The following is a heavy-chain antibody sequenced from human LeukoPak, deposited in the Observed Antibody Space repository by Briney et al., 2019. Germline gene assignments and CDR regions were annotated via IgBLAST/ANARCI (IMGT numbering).Heavy chain of an antibody. V-gene: IGHV3-23*01. CDR1: GFTFSSYA. Sequence: GGSLRLSCAASGFTFSSYAMSWVRQAPGKGLEWVSAISGSGGSTYYADSVKGRFTISRDNSKNTLYLQMNSLRAEDTAVYYCAKVVNRRYFDWALGDHWGQGTLVTVSS. D-gene: IGHD3-9*01. CDR2: ISGSGGST. CDR3: AKVVNRRYFDWALGDH. J-gene: IGHJ4*02.